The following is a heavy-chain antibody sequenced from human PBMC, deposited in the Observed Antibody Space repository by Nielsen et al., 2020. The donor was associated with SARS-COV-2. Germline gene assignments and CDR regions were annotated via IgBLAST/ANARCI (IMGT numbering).Heavy chain of an antibody. J-gene: IGHJ4*02. CDR2: ISGDGLST. V-gene: IGHV3-43*02. D-gene: IGHD2-8*01. CDR3: AKDPMDRD. CDR1: GFTFDDYA. Sequence: GESLKISCLASGFTFDDYAMHWVRQAPGKGLEWVSLISGDGLSTYYADSVKGRFTISRDNSKNSLYLQMNSLTTEDTAFYYCAKDPMDRDWGQGTLVTVSS.